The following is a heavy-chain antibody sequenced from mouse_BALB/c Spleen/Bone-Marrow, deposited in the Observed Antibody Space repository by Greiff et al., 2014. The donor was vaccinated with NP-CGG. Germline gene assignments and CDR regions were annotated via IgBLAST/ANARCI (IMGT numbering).Heavy chain of an antibody. CDR1: GFNIKDTY. CDR2: IDPANGNT. V-gene: IGHV14-3*02. D-gene: IGHD1-1*01. J-gene: IGHJ3*01. Sequence: EVKLVESGAELVKPGASVKLSCTASGFNIKDTYMRWVKQRPEQGLEWIGRIDPANGNTKYDPKFQGKATITADTSSNTAYLQLSSLTSEDTAVYYCAIYYYGSSGFAYWGQGTLVTVSA. CDR3: AIYYYGSSGFAY.